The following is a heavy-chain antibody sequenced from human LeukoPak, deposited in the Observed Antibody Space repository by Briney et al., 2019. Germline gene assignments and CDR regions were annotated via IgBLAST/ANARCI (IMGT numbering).Heavy chain of an antibody. CDR3: ASTPLGYYGSGSSQLSFDY. D-gene: IGHD3-10*01. CDR2: IKQDGSEK. V-gene: IGHV3-7*01. CDR1: GFTFSSYS. J-gene: IGHJ4*02. Sequence: GGSLRLSCAASGFTFSSYSMNWVRQAPGKGLEWVANIKQDGSEKYYVDSVKGRFTISRDNAKNSLYLQMNSLRAEDTAVYYCASTPLGYYGSGSSQLSFDYWGQGTLVTVSS.